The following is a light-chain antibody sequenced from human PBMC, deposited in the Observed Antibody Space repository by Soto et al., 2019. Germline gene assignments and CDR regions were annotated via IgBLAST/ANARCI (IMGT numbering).Light chain of an antibody. Sequence: DLQMAQSPSYLSESVGDRFTITCQASQNINNYLNWYKQKPGRAPKLLIYDASNLEAGVPSRLRGSGSGTDFTFTISSMKPEDIATYYCQQYENIPTFGQGTRLEIK. CDR2: DAS. CDR1: QNINNY. V-gene: IGKV1-33*01. J-gene: IGKJ5*01. CDR3: QQYENIPT.